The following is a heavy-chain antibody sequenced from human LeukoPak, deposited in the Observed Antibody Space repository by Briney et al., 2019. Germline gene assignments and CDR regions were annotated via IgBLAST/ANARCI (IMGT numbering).Heavy chain of an antibody. J-gene: IGHJ3*02. Sequence: GGSLRLSCAASGFTFSSYWMHWVRQAPGKGLVWVSRINSDGSSTSYADSVKGRFTISRDNAKNTLYLQMNSLRAADTAVYYCAKDSVIFGVVISDAFDIWGQGTMVTVSS. D-gene: IGHD3-3*01. CDR3: AKDSVIFGVVISDAFDI. CDR1: GFTFSSYW. V-gene: IGHV3-74*01. CDR2: INSDGSST.